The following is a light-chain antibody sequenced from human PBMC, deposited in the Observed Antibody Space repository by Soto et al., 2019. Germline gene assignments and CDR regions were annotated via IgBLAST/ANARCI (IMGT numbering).Light chain of an antibody. V-gene: IGLV7-43*01. CDR1: TGAVTSGNY. Sequence: QAVVTQEPSLTVSPGGTVTLTCAASTGAVTSGNYPNWFQQKPGQAPRALIYSTNHKNSWTPARFSGSLLGGKAALTLSGVQPEDEADYYCLLYYGGQLGVFGGGTQLTVL. CDR2: STN. CDR3: LLYYGGQLGV. J-gene: IGLJ2*01.